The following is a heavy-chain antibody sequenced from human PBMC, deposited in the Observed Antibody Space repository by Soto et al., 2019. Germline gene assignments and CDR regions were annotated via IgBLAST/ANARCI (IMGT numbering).Heavy chain of an antibody. V-gene: IGHV4-39*01. Sequence: SETLSLACTVPGGSIRSSSHYWVWIRQPPGKGLEWIGSILYSGSTNSNPSLKSRVTISIDTSKNRFSLKLSSVTAADTAVYYCARLGLDYGDYEYWGQGTLVTVSS. CDR1: GGSIRSSSHY. J-gene: IGHJ4*02. CDR2: ILYSGST. CDR3: ARLGLDYGDYEY. D-gene: IGHD4-17*01.